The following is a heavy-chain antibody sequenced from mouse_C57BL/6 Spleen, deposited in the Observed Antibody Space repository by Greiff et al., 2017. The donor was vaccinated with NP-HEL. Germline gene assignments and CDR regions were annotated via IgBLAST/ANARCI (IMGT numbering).Heavy chain of an antibody. CDR2: INYDGSST. Sequence: EVKLVESEGGLVQPGSSMKLSCTASGFTFSDYYMAWVRQVPEKGLEWVANINYDGSSTYYLDSLKSRFIISRDNAKNILYLQMSSLKSEDTATYYCARDLGDLSMDYWGQGTSVTVSS. V-gene: IGHV5-16*01. CDR3: ARDLGDLSMDY. CDR1: GFTFSDYY. D-gene: IGHD3-3*01. J-gene: IGHJ4*01.